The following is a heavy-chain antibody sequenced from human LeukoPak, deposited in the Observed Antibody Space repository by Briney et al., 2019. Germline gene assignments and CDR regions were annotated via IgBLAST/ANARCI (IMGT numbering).Heavy chain of an antibody. V-gene: IGHV4-4*07. Sequence: SETLSLTCTVSGGSISSYYCSWIRQPAGKGLEWIGRIYTSGSTNYNPSLKSRVTMSVDTSKNQFSLKLSSVTAADTAVYYCARVLKPGNWFDPWGQGTLVTVSS. CDR3: ARVLKPGNWFDP. J-gene: IGHJ5*02. CDR1: GGSISSYY. D-gene: IGHD2-8*02. CDR2: IYTSGST.